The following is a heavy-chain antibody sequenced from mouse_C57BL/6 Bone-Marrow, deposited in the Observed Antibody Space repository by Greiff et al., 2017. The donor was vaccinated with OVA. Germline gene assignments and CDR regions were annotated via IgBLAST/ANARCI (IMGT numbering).Heavy chain of an antibody. CDR2: TNPSSGYT. Sequence: QVLLQQSGAELARPGASVKMSCKASGYTFTSYTLHWVKQRPGQGLEWIGYTNPSSGYTKYNQKFKDKATLTADKSSSTAYMQLSSLTSENSAVYCCARCPSYYDYDAFAYWGQRTLVTVSA. J-gene: IGHJ3*01. CDR3: ARCPSYYDYDAFAY. CDR1: GYTFTSYT. V-gene: IGHV1-4*01. D-gene: IGHD2-4*01.